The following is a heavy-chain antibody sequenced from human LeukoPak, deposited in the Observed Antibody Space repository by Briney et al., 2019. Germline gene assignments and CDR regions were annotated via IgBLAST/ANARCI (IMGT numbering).Heavy chain of an antibody. CDR3: AKEALRGFGVLTAPIDY. Sequence: PGGSLRLSCAASGFTFSSYGMHWVRQAPGKGLEWVAVISYDGSNKYYADSVKGRFTISRDNSKNTLYLQMNSLRAEDTAVYYCAKEALRGFGVLTAPIDYWGQGTLVTVSS. CDR1: GFTFSSYG. V-gene: IGHV3-30*18. J-gene: IGHJ4*02. D-gene: IGHD3-10*01. CDR2: ISYDGSNK.